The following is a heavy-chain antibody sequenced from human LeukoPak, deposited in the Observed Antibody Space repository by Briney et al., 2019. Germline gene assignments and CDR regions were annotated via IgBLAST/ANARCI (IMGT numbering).Heavy chain of an antibody. CDR2: ISAYNGNT. Sequence: ASVKVSCKASGYTFTSYGISWVRQAPGQGLEWMGWISAYNGNTNYAQKLQGRVTMTTDTSTSTAYMELRSLRSDDTAVYYCAAVPIANAWYWDDAFDIWGEATMVTASS. CDR1: GYTFTSYG. D-gene: IGHD2-8*02. CDR3: AAVPIANAWYWDDAFDI. V-gene: IGHV1-18*01. J-gene: IGHJ3*02.